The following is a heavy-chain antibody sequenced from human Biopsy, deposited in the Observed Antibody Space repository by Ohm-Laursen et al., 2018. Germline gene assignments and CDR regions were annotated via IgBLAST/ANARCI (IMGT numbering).Heavy chain of an antibody. CDR1: GGTSSNYG. Sequence: SVKVSCKAPGGTSSNYGVNWVRQAPGQGLEWLGGNIPILGTGNYAQKFQDRVTVAADTSTSTATMELRSLRSDDTAVYYCATKLTGYFHHWGQGILVIVSS. V-gene: IGHV1-69*06. D-gene: IGHD3-9*01. J-gene: IGHJ1*01. CDR3: ATKLTGYFHH. CDR2: NIPILGTG.